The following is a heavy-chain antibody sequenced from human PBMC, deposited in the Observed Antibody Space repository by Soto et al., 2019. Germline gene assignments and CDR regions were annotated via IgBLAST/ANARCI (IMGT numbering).Heavy chain of an antibody. J-gene: IGHJ4*02. D-gene: IGHD1-26*01. CDR2: ISGSGSNT. V-gene: IGHV3-23*01. CDR1: GFTFGTYA. CDR3: ARDPSHSYYTLFYYFDY. Sequence: GGSLRLSCAASGFTFGTYAMSWVRQAPGKGLEWVSAISGSGSNTYYADSVKGRFTISRDDSKSTLYLQMNSLRAEDTAVYYCARDPSHSYYTLFYYFDYWGQGTLVTVSS.